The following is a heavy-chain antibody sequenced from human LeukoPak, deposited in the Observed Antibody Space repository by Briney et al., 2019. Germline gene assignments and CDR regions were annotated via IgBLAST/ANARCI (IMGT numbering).Heavy chain of an antibody. Sequence: GGSLRLSCAASGFTFSSNGMHWVRQAPGKGLEWVAVISYDGSNKHYADSVKGRFTISRDNSKNTLYLQMNSLRAEDTAVYYCAKPAGYGDYVGYFDYWGQGTLVTVSS. CDR1: GFTFSSNG. D-gene: IGHD4-17*01. CDR2: ISYDGSNK. CDR3: AKPAGYGDYVGYFDY. V-gene: IGHV3-30*18. J-gene: IGHJ4*02.